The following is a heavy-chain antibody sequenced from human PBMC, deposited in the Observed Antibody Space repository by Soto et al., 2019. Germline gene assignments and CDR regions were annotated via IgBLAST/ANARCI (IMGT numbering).Heavy chain of an antibody. Sequence: EVQLVESGGGSVQPGESLRLSCAASGFSFRDYDMHWVRQRKGKGLEWVSALGAARDPYYVGSVKARFSVSRDNAQNSLFLQMNNLRVDDTAVYFCARAYLGRLPRRADYYYAMDVWGRGTTVPVSS. J-gene: IGHJ6*02. D-gene: IGHD1-26*01. V-gene: IGHV3-13*05. CDR1: GFSFRDYD. CDR3: ARAYLGRLPRRADYYYAMDV. CDR2: LGAARDP.